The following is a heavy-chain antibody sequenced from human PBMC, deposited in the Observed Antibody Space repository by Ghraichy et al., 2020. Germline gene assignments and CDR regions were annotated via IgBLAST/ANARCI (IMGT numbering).Heavy chain of an antibody. CDR3: AREGTAAGSYNYGMDV. D-gene: IGHD6-13*01. J-gene: IGHJ6*02. V-gene: IGHV3-7*01. CDR1: GFTFSSYW. CDR2: IKQDGSEK. Sequence: GGSLRLSCVVSGFTFSSYWMSWVRQAPGKGLEWVASIKQDGSEKYYVDSVRGRFTISRDDAKNSLCLQVNSLRVEDTAVYYCAREGTAAGSYNYGMDVWGQGTTVTVSS.